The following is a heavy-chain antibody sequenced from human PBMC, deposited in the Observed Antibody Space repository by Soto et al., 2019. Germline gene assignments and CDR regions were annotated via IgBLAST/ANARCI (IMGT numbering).Heavy chain of an antibody. J-gene: IGHJ5*02. CDR2: ISGSGGST. CDR3: AKICDFWSGYLGWFDP. Sequence: EVQLLESGGGLVQPGGSLRLSCAASGFTFSSYAMSWVRQAPGKGLEWVSAISGSGGSTYYADSVKGRFTISRDNSKNTLYQQMNSLRAEDTALYYCAKICDFWSGYLGWFDPWGQGTLVTVSS. D-gene: IGHD3-3*01. CDR1: GFTFSSYA. V-gene: IGHV3-23*01.